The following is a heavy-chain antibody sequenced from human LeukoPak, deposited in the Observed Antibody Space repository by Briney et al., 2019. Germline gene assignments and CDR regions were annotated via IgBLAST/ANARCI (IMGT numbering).Heavy chain of an antibody. CDR1: GGSISSYY. CDR2: IYYSGST. D-gene: IGHD2-15*01. CDR3: ARGGWYQDY. J-gene: IGHJ4*02. V-gene: IGHV4-59*01. Sequence: PSETLSLTCTVSGGSISSYYWSWIRQSPGKGLGWIRYIYYSGSTNYNPSLKSRVTISVDTSKNQFSLKLTSVTAADTAVYYCARGGWYQDYWGQGTLVTVSS.